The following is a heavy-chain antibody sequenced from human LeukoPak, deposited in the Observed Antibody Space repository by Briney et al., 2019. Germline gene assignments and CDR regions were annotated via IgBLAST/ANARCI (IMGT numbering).Heavy chain of an antibody. D-gene: IGHD3-10*01. J-gene: IGHJ4*02. V-gene: IGHV3-30-3*01. CDR1: GFTFSSYA. CDR3: ARSYNYGSGSYYVH. Sequence: GSLRLSCAASGFTFSSYAMHWVRQAPGKGLEWVAVISYDGSNKYYADSVKGRFTISRDNSKNTLYLQMNSLRAEDTAVYYCARSYNYGSGSYYVHWGQGTLVTVSS. CDR2: ISYDGSNK.